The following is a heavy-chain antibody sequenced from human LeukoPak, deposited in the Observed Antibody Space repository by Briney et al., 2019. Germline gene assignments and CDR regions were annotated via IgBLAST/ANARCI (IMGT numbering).Heavy chain of an antibody. Sequence: GGSLRLSCAASGFXFSSYGIHWVRQAPGKGLEWVAVLWYDGTNEYYADSVKGRFTISRDNSKNTLYLQMNSLRAEDTAVYYCARSMAVAGALTRYGMDVWGQGTTVTVSS. V-gene: IGHV3-33*01. J-gene: IGHJ6*02. D-gene: IGHD6-19*01. CDR3: ARSMAVAGALTRYGMDV. CDR2: LWYDGTNE. CDR1: GFXFSSYG.